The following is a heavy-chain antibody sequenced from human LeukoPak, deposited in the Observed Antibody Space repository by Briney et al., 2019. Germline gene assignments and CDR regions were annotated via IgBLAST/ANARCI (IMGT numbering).Heavy chain of an antibody. J-gene: IGHJ3*02. Sequence: SQTLSLTCTVSGGSISSGDYYWSWLRQPPGKGLEWVGYIYYSGSTYYNPSLKSRVTISVDTSKNQFSLKLSSVTAADTAVYYCAREWELLPHDAFDIWGQGTMVTVSS. D-gene: IGHD1-26*01. CDR3: AREWELLPHDAFDI. CDR2: IYYSGST. V-gene: IGHV4-30-4*08. CDR1: GGSISSGDYY.